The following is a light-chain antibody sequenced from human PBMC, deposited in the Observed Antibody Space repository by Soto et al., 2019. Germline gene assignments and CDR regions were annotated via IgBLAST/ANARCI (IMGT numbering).Light chain of an antibody. V-gene: IGKV1-9*01. J-gene: IGKJ4*01. CDR3: QQLNSYPLT. CDR2: AAS. Sequence: DIQLTQSPSFLAASVGDRVTITCRASQGISSYLAWYQQKPGKAPKLLIYAASTLQSGVPSRFSGSGSGTEFTLTISSLQPEYFATYYCQQLNSYPLTFGGGTKVEI. CDR1: QGISSY.